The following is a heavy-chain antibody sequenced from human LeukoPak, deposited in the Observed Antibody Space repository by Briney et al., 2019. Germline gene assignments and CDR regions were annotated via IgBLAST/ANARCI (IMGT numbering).Heavy chain of an antibody. CDR2: IYHSGST. D-gene: IGHD2-2*01. Sequence: SETLSLTCAVFGYSISSGYYWGWIRQPPGKGLEWIGSIYHSGSTYYNPSLKSRVTISVDTSKNQFSLKLSSVTAADTAVYYCARLEDCSSTSCYPYAFDIWGQGTMVTVSS. V-gene: IGHV4-38-2*01. J-gene: IGHJ3*02. CDR1: GYSISSGYY. CDR3: ARLEDCSSTSCYPYAFDI.